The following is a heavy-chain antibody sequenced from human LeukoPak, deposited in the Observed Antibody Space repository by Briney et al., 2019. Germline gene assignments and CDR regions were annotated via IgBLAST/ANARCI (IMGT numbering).Heavy chain of an antibody. CDR1: GASISSSTYH. Sequence: PSETLSLTCNVSGASISSSTYHWGWIRQPPGKGLEWIASIYYRGRTYYNPSLKSRVTISVDTSKNQFSLKLSSVTAADTAVYATDREGHSGYDYDFDYWGQGTLVTVSS. CDR2: IYYRGRT. J-gene: IGHJ4*02. V-gene: IGHV4-39*07. D-gene: IGHD5-12*01. CDR3: DREGHSGYDYDFDY.